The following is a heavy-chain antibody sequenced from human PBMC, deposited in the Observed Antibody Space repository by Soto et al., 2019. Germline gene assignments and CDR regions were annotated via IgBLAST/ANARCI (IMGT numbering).Heavy chain of an antibody. V-gene: IGHV3-73*01. CDR3: TSEIAVAGFDY. CDR2: IRSKANSYAT. CDR1: GFTFSGSA. J-gene: IGHJ4*02. D-gene: IGHD6-19*01. Sequence: GSLRLSCAASGFTFSGSAMHWVRQASGKGLEWVGRIRSKANSYATAYAASVKGRFTISRDDLKNTAYLQMNSLKTEDTAVYYCTSEIAVAGFDYWGQGTLVTVSS.